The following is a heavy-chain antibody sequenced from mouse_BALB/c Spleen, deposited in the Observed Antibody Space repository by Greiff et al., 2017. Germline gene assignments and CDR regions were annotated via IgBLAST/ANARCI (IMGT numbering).Heavy chain of an antibody. CDR1: GFNIKDYY. CDR2: IDPENGDT. CDR3: NPLPGAMDY. J-gene: IGHJ4*01. V-gene: IGHV14-4*02. Sequence: EVQLQQSGAELVRSGASVKLSCTASGFNIKDYYMHWVKQRPEQGLEWIGWIDPENGDTEYAPKFQGKATMTADTSSNTAYLQLSSLTSEDTAVYYCNPLPGAMDYWGQGTSVTVSS.